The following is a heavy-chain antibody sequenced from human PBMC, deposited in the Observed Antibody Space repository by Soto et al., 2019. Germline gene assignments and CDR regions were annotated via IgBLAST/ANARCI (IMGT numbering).Heavy chain of an antibody. Sequence: GESLKISCKGSGYSFTSYWIGWVRQMPGKGLEWMGITYPGDSDTRYSPSFQGQVTISADKSISTAYLQWSSLKASDTAMYYCARHPATQDIVVVPAAIDYWGQGTLVTVSS. CDR2: TYPGDSDT. CDR1: GYSFTSYW. CDR3: ARHPATQDIVVVPAAIDY. D-gene: IGHD2-2*01. V-gene: IGHV5-51*01. J-gene: IGHJ4*02.